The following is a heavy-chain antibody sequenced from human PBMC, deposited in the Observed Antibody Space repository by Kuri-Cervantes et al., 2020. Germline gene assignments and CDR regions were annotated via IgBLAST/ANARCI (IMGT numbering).Heavy chain of an antibody. CDR3: AKGIDGSGSSYFDY. J-gene: IGHJ4*02. Sequence: GGSLRLSCAASGSTFDDYAMTWVRQAPGKGLEWVSAISGSGGSTYYADSVKGRFTISRDKNTLFLQMNSLRAEDTAVYYCAKGIDGSGSSYFDYWGQGTLVTVSS. D-gene: IGHD2-15*01. V-gene: IGHV3-23*01. CDR2: ISGSGGST. CDR1: GSTFDDYA.